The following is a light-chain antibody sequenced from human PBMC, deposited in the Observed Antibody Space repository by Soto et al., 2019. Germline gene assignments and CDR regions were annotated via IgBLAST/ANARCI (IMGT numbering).Light chain of an antibody. CDR2: GAS. CDR3: QQYGSSPQT. Sequence: EIVLTQSPGTLSLSPGERATLSCRACQSVSSNYLAWYQQKPGQAPRLHIYGASSRATGIPDRFSGSGSGTDFTLTISRLEPEDFAVYYCQQYGSSPQTFGQGTKV. V-gene: IGKV3-20*01. J-gene: IGKJ1*01. CDR1: QSVSSNY.